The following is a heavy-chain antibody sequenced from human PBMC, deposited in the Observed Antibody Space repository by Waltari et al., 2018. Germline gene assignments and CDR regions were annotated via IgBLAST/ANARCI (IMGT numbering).Heavy chain of an antibody. CDR2: ISAYNGNT. Sequence: QVQLVPSGAEVKKPRASVKVSCKASGYTFTSYGLRWLRQAPGQGLAWMGWISAYNGNTNYAQKLQGRVTMTTDTSTSTAYMELRSLRSDDTAVYYCARVGVAGTEPATWGQGTLVTVSS. V-gene: IGHV1-18*01. CDR1: GYTFTSYG. D-gene: IGHD6-19*01. J-gene: IGHJ5*02. CDR3: ARVGVAGTEPAT.